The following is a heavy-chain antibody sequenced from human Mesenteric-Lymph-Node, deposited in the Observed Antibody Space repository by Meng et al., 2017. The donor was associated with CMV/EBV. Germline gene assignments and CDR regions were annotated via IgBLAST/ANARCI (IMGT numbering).Heavy chain of an antibody. Sequence: ASVKVSCKASGYTFTSYGISWVRQAPGQGLEWMGWISAYNGNTNYAQKFQGRVTMTRNTSISTAYMELSSLRSEDTAVYYCVRGPFGSSGYYLLDYWGQGTLVTVSS. CDR1: GYTFTSYG. CDR3: VRGPFGSSGYYLLDY. CDR2: ISAYNGNT. D-gene: IGHD3-22*01. J-gene: IGHJ4*02. V-gene: IGHV1-18*01.